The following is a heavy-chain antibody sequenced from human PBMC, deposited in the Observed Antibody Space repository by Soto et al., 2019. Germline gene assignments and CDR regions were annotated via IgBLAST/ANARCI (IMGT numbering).Heavy chain of an antibody. V-gene: IGHV3-7*03. CDR1: GFTFSKFW. CDR3: ARLLLYSVSGRGWFEP. J-gene: IGHJ5*02. CDR2: IKHDGSQK. Sequence: GGSLRLSCTASGFTFSKFWMSWVRQAPGKGLEWVANIKHDGSQKYYVDSVKGRFTISRDNAKNSLYLQMNSLRVDDTAVYYCARLLLYSVSGRGWFEPWGQGTLVTVSS. D-gene: IGHD2-2*02.